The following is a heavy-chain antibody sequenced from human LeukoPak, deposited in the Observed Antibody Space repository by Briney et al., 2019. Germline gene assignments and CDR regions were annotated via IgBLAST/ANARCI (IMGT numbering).Heavy chain of an antibody. V-gene: IGHV1-2*02. J-gene: IGHJ6*03. CDR1: GYTFTGYY. CDR2: INPNSGGT. D-gene: IGHD2-15*01. CDR3: AISCSGGSCYSEGNYYMDV. Sequence: ASVKVSCKASGYTFTGYYMHWVRRAPGQGLEWMGWINPNSGGTNYAQKFQGRVTMTRDTSISTAYMELSRLRSDDTAVYYCAISCSGGSCYSEGNYYMDVWAKGTTVTVSS.